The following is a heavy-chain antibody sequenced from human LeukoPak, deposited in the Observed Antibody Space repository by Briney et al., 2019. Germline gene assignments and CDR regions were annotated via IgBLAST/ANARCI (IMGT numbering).Heavy chain of an antibody. J-gene: IGHJ4*02. CDR1: GFTFSSYW. D-gene: IGHD4-17*01. Sequence: GGSLRLSCAAPGFTFSSYWMSWVRQAPGKGLEWVANIKQDGSEKYYVDSVKGRFTISRDNAKNSLYLQMNSLRAEDTAVYYCARDMATVTTSPSDYWGQGTLVTDSS. CDR2: IKQDGSEK. CDR3: ARDMATVTTSPSDY. V-gene: IGHV3-7*01.